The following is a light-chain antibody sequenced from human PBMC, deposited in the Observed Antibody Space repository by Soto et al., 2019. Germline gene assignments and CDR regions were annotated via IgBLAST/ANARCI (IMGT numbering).Light chain of an antibody. V-gene: IGLV3-21*02. CDR2: GDS. CDR1: NIGSKG. Sequence: SYELTHPPSVSVAPGQTARITCDRNNIGSKGVHWYQQKTGQAPVLVAYGDSDRPSGNPERFSGSNSENTATLIITRVEAGDEADYYCQVWDSTSDHVVFGGGTKLTVL. CDR3: QVWDSTSDHVV. J-gene: IGLJ2*01.